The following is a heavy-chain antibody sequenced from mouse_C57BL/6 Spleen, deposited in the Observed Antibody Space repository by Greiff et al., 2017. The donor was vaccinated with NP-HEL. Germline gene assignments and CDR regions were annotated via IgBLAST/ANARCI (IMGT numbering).Heavy chain of an antibody. CDR1: GYSITSGYY. CDR2: ISYDGSN. V-gene: IGHV3-6*01. J-gene: IGHJ2*01. Sequence: EVQLQQSGPGLVKPSQSLSLTCSVTGYSITSGYYWNWIRQFPGNKLEWMGYISYDGSNNYNPSLKNRISITRDTSKNQFFLKLNSVTTEDTATYYCARGGVVWLRQVEVDYWGQGTTLTVSS. CDR3: ARGGVVWLRQVEVDY. D-gene: IGHD2-2*01.